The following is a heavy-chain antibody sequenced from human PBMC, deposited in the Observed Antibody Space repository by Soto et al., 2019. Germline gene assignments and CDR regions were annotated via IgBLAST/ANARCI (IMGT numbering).Heavy chain of an antibody. CDR2: INSDGSST. Sequence: LRLSCGASGFTFSSYWMHWVRQAPGKGLVWVSRINSDGSSTSYADSVKGRFTISRDNAKNTLYLQMNSLRAEDTAVYYCARVNDYGDSRYYYYGLDVWGRGTTVTVSS. D-gene: IGHD4-17*01. V-gene: IGHV3-74*01. J-gene: IGHJ6*02. CDR3: ARVNDYGDSRYYYYGLDV. CDR1: GFTFSSYW.